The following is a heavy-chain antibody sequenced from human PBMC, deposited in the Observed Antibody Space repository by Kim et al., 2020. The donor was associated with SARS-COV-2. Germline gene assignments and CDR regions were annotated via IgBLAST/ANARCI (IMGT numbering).Heavy chain of an antibody. CDR2: ISYDGSNK. V-gene: IGHV3-30*18. D-gene: IGHD6-19*01. J-gene: IGHJ4*02. CDR1: GFTFSSYG. Sequence: GGSLRLSCAASGFTFSSYGMHWVRQAPGKGLEWVAVISYDGSNKYYADSVKGRFTISRDNSKNTLYLQMNSLRAEDTAVYYCAKDQGAVAGTAFPDYWGQGTLVTVSS. CDR3: AKDQGAVAGTAFPDY.